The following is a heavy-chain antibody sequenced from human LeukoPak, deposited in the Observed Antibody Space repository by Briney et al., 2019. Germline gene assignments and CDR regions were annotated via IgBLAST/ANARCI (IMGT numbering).Heavy chain of an antibody. CDR3: ARGQMATILNYYYYGMDV. Sequence: ASVKVSCKASGYTFTSYYMHWVRQAPGQGLEWMGIINPSGGSTSYAQKFQGRVTMTRDTSTSTVYMELSSLRSGDTAVYYCARGQMATILNYYYYGMDVWGQGTTVTVSS. V-gene: IGHV1-46*01. J-gene: IGHJ6*02. CDR2: INPSGGST. D-gene: IGHD5-24*01. CDR1: GYTFTSYY.